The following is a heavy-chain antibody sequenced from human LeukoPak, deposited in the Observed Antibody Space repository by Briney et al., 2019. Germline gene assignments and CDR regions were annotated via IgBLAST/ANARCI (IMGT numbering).Heavy chain of an antibody. CDR3: AKDHGPFDY. D-gene: IGHD2-8*01. CDR2: ISYDGSNK. J-gene: IGHJ4*02. V-gene: IGHV3-30*18. CDR1: GFTFSSYG. Sequence: GGSLRLSCAASGFTFSSYGMHWVRQAPGKGLEWVAVISYDGSNKYYADSVKGRFTISRDNPKNTLYLQMNSLRAEDTAVYYCAKDHGPFDYWGQGTLVTVSS.